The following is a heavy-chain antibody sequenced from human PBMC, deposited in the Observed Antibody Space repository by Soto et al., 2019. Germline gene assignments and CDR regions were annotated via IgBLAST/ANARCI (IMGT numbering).Heavy chain of an antibody. D-gene: IGHD3-22*01. CDR2: ISGSGDRT. Sequence: GGSLRLSCAASGITISNYPMSWVRQAPGKGLDWVSGISGSGDRTYYADSAKGRFTISKDISKNSLSLQLDSLGVEDTAVYFCVKDDGGYPSTAPHWGQGALVTVSS. J-gene: IGHJ4*02. CDR3: VKDDGGYPSTAPH. V-gene: IGHV3-23*01. CDR1: GITISNYP.